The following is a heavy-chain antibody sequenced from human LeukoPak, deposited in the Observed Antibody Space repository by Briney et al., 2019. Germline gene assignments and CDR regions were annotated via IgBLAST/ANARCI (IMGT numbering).Heavy chain of an antibody. CDR1: GGSISSSSYY. J-gene: IGHJ3*02. CDR2: IYYSGST. D-gene: IGHD2-2*02. CDR3: ARDKAVPAAIRPDAFDI. Sequence: PSETLSLTCTVSGGSISSSSYYWGWIRQPPGKGLEWIGSIYYSGSTYYNPSLKSRVTISVDTSKNQFSLKLSSVTAADTAVYYCARDKAVPAAIRPDAFDIWGQGTMVTVSS. V-gene: IGHV4-39*07.